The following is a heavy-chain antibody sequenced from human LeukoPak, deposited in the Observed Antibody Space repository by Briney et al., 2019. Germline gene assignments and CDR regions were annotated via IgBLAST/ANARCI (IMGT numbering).Heavy chain of an antibody. CDR3: AKVDRGDYSSSPVPYYNYYMNV. V-gene: IGHV3-21*01. J-gene: IGHJ6*03. D-gene: IGHD6-13*01. CDR1: GFTFRYYR. Sequence: GGALRLSCAAPGFTFRYYRMNWGRQAPGRGREGGSCIRRSRSLIFYSDSVRGRFTISRDNAKNLLYLHMNSLRVEDTAVYYCAKVDRGDYSSSPVPYYNYYMNVWGKGTTVTVSS. CDR2: IRRSRSLI.